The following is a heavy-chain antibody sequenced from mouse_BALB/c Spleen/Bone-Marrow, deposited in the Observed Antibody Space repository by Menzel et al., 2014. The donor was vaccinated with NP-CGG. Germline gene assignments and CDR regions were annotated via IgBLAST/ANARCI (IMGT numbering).Heavy chain of an antibody. D-gene: IGHD4-1*02. J-gene: IGHJ2*01. V-gene: IGHV5-6-5*01. CDR3: ARAPQLLYYFDY. Sequence: EVKVVDSGGGLVKPGGSLKLSCAASGFTFXTYAMSWVRQTPEKRLEWVASISNGGSTYYQDSVKGRFTISRDNARNILYLQMSSLRSEDTAMYYCARAPQLLYYFDYWGQGTTLTVSS. CDR1: GFTFXTYA. CDR2: ISNGGST.